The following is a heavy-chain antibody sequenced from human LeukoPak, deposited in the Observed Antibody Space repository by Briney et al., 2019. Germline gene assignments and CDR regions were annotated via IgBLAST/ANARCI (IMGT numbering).Heavy chain of an antibody. CDR1: GFTFSSYG. V-gene: IGHV3-30*18. Sequence: PGGSLRLSCAASGFTFSSYGMHWVRQAPGKGLEWVAVISYDGSNKYYADSVKGRFTISRDNSKNTLYLQMNSLRAEDTAVYYCAKALVRGVIGYFQHWGQGTLVTVSS. D-gene: IGHD3-10*01. CDR3: AKALVRGVIGYFQH. J-gene: IGHJ1*01. CDR2: ISYDGSNK.